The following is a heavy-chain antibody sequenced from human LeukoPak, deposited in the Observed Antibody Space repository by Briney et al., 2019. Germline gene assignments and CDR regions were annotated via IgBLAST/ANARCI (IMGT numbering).Heavy chain of an antibody. J-gene: IGHJ4*02. D-gene: IGHD3-22*01. CDR1: GGSISSDDYY. CDR3: ASDYYDSSGYAHFDY. V-gene: IGHV4-30-4*01. Sequence: PSETLSLTCTVSGGSISSDDYYWSWIRQPPGKGLEWIGYIYYSGSTYYNPSLKSRVTISVDTPKNQFSLKLSSVTAADTAVYYCASDYYDSSGYAHFDYWGQGTLVTVSS. CDR2: IYYSGST.